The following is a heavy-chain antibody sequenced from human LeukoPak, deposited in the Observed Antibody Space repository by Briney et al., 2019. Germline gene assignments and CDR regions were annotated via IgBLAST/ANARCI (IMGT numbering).Heavy chain of an antibody. Sequence: ASVKVSCKASGYIFTSYYMHWVRQAPGQGLEWMGIINPSGGSTSYAQKFQGRVTMTRDTSTSTVYMELSSLRSEDTAVYYCARDLITMVRGVKGVLYYWGQGTLVTVSS. J-gene: IGHJ4*02. CDR1: GYIFTSYY. V-gene: IGHV1-46*01. D-gene: IGHD3-10*01. CDR3: ARDLITMVRGVKGVLYY. CDR2: INPSGGST.